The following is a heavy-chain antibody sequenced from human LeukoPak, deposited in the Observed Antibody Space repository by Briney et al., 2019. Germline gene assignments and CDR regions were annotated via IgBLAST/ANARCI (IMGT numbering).Heavy chain of an antibody. J-gene: IGHJ4*02. Sequence: GGSLRLSCAASGFTVITNDMTWVRQTPGKGLEWVSVLYSDGNTKYADSVQGRFTISRDNSKNTLYLEMNSLSPDDTAVYYCARGVEPLAANTLAYWGQGTLVTVSS. D-gene: IGHD1-14*01. CDR3: ARGVEPLAANTLAY. CDR1: GFTVITND. V-gene: IGHV3-53*01. CDR2: LYSDGNT.